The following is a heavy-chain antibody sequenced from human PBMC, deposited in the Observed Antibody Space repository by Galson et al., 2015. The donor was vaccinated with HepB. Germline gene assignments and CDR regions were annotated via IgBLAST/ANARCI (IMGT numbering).Heavy chain of an antibody. CDR3: ARRRVRGVLGYFDY. Sequence: SLRLSCAVSGFTFSSYSMNWVRQAPGMGLEWVSYISSSSSTIYYADSVKGRFTISRDNAKNPLYLQMNSLRAEDTAVYYCARRRVRGVLGYFDYWGQGTLVTVSS. J-gene: IGHJ4*02. V-gene: IGHV3-48*01. CDR2: ISSSSSTI. CDR1: GFTFSSYS. D-gene: IGHD3-10*01.